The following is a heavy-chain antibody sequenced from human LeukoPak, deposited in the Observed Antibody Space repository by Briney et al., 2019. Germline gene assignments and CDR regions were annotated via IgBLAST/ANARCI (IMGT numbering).Heavy chain of an antibody. J-gene: IGHJ5*02. CDR3: ASRISSSWEYNWFDP. V-gene: IGHV4-34*01. CDR2: INHSGST. CDR1: GGSFSGYY. Sequence: SETLSLTCAVYGGSFSGYYWSWIRQPPGKGLEWIGEINHSGSTNYNPSLKSRVTISVDTSKNQFSLKLSSVTAADTAVYYCASRISSSWEYNWFDPWGRGTLVTVSS. D-gene: IGHD6-13*01.